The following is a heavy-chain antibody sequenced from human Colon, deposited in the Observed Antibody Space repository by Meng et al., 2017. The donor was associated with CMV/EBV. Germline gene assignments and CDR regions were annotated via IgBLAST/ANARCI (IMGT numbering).Heavy chain of an antibody. D-gene: IGHD4-11*01. V-gene: IGHV3-7*01. J-gene: IGHJ3*01. CDR2: IKEDGSEK. CDR3: ARDPYIKAFDL. CDR1: GFMFSRFW. Sequence: SCAASGFMFSRFWMTWLRQAPGRGPELVAHIKEDGSEKYFMASVKGRCTISRDNARNSLYLQIHSLRVEDTAVYYCARDPYIKAFDLWGQGTMVTVSS.